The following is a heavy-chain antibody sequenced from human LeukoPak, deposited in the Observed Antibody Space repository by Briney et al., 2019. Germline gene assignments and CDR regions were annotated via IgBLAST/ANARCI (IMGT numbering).Heavy chain of an antibody. V-gene: IGHV1-2*02. Sequence: ASVKVSCKASGYTFTGYYMHWVRQAPGQGLEWMGWINPNSCGTNYAQKFQGRVTMTRDTSISTAYMEVTRLRSDDTAVYYCARGSFYASGNYLVDYWGQGTLITVSS. CDR2: INPNSCGT. CDR1: GYTFTGYY. D-gene: IGHD2/OR15-2a*01. CDR3: ARGSFYASGNYLVDY. J-gene: IGHJ4*02.